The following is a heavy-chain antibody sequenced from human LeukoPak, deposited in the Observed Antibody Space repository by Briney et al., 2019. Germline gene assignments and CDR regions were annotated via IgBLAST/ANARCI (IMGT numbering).Heavy chain of an antibody. CDR1: GVSISSYY. CDR3: ASFIAALYDAFDI. CDR2: IYTRGST. D-gene: IGHD6-6*01. J-gene: IGHJ3*02. Sequence: SETLSLTCTVSGVSISSYYWGWIRQPAGKGLEWIGRIYTRGSTNYNPSLKSRVTMSVDTSKNQFSLKLSSVTAADTAVYYCASFIAALYDAFDIWGQGTMVTVSS. V-gene: IGHV4-4*07.